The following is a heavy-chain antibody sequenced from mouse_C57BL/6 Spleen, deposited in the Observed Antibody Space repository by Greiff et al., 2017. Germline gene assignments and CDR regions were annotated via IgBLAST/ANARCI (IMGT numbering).Heavy chain of an antibody. Sequence: EVQGVESGGGLVKPGGSLKLSCAASGFTFSDYGMHWVRQAPEKGLEWVAYISSGSSTIYYADTVKGRFTISSDNAKKTLFLHMTSLRSEDTAMYYCARPTVVYWYFDVWGTGTTVTVSS. J-gene: IGHJ1*03. V-gene: IGHV5-17*01. CDR2: ISSGSSTI. D-gene: IGHD1-1*01. CDR3: ARPTVVYWYFDV. CDR1: GFTFSDYG.